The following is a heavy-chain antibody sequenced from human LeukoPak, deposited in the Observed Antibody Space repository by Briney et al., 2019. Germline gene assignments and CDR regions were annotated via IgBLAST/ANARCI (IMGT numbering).Heavy chain of an antibody. Sequence: AGGSLRLSCAASGFTFSVAAMTWVRQAPGKGLEWVSLIGASGESTYYADSVKGRFTISRDNSKNTLSLQMNSLRAEDTAVYYCARVLNDAFDIWGQGTMVTVSS. J-gene: IGHJ3*02. CDR3: ARVLNDAFDI. D-gene: IGHD4/OR15-4a*01. CDR2: IGASGEST. CDR1: GFTFSVAA. V-gene: IGHV3-23*01.